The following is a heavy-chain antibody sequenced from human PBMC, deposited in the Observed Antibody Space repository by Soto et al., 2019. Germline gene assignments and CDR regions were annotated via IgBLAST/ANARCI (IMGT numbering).Heavy chain of an antibody. V-gene: IGHV3-48*01. CDR2: ISSSSTI. CDR3: ARDPDILTGYREEYYYYYMDV. CDR1: GFTFSSYS. D-gene: IGHD3-9*01. J-gene: IGHJ6*03. Sequence: GGSLRLSCAASGFTFSSYSMNWVRQAPGKGLEWVSYISSSSTIYYADSVKGRFTISRDNAKNSLYLQMNSLRAEDTAVYYCARDPDILTGYREEYYYYYMDVWGKGTTVTVSS.